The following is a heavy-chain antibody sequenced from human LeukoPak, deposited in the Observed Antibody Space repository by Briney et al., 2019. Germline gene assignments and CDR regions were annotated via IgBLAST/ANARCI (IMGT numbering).Heavy chain of an antibody. CDR1: GFTFNNFA. Sequence: GGSLRLSCAASGFTFNNFAMTWVRQAPGKGLEWVSGILQGGGTTYYADSVKGRFTISRDNSKNTLCLQMNSLRVEDTAIYYCAKDTVRGDGYWEFDYWGQGTLVTVSP. V-gene: IGHV3-23*01. D-gene: IGHD5-24*01. CDR3: AKDTVRGDGYWEFDY. CDR2: ILQGGGTT. J-gene: IGHJ4*02.